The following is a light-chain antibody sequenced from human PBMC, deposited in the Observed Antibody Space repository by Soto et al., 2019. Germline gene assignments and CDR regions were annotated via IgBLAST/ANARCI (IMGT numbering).Light chain of an antibody. V-gene: IGLV2-23*01. CDR1: SRDVGSYNL. Sequence: QSALTQPASVSGSPGQSITISCTGTSRDVGSYNLVSWYQQHPGNAPKLIIYEGTKRPSGVSYRFSGSKSGNTASLTISGLQEEDEGDYHCCSFAGSSTYVFGTGTKLIVL. CDR3: CSFAGSSTYV. J-gene: IGLJ1*01. CDR2: EGT.